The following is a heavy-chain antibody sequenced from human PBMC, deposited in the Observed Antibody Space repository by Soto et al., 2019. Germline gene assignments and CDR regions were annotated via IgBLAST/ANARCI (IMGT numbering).Heavy chain of an antibody. CDR1: GSSISSGGYS. CDR2: IYHSGST. J-gene: IGHJ4*02. CDR3: ASGPIGDYTDGFDY. V-gene: IGHV4-30-2*01. D-gene: IGHD4-17*01. Sequence: QLQLQESGSGLVKPSQTLSLTCAVSGSSISSGGYSWSWIRQPPGKGLEWIGYIYHSGSTYYNPSRKSRVTISVDRAKNQFSLKLSSVTAADTAVYYCASGPIGDYTDGFDYWGQGTLVTVSS.